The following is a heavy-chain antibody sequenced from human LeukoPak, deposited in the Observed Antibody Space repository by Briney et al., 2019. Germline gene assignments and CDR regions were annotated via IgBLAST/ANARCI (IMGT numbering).Heavy chain of an antibody. V-gene: IGHV1-24*01. CDR2: FDPEDGET. Sequence: EASVKVSCKVSGYTLTELSMHWVRQAPGKGLEWMGGFDPEDGETIYAQKFQGRVTMTEDTSTDTAYMELSSLRSEDTAVYYCARDKFYYGSGSYSGYYMDVWGKGTTVAVSS. CDR3: ARDKFYYGSGSYSGYYMDV. CDR1: GYTLTELS. D-gene: IGHD3-10*01. J-gene: IGHJ6*03.